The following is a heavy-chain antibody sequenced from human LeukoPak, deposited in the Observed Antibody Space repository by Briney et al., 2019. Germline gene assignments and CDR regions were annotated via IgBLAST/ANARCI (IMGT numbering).Heavy chain of an antibody. CDR1: GGSISSYY. CDR2: IYYSGST. V-gene: IGHV4-59*01. Sequence: PSETLSLTCTVSGGSISSYYWSWIRQPPGKGLEWIGYIYYSGSTNYNPSLKSRVTISVDTSNNQFSLKLSSVTAADTAVYYCASRSRTGTFDYWGQGTLVTVSS. D-gene: IGHD2-2*01. CDR3: ASRSRTGTFDY. J-gene: IGHJ4*02.